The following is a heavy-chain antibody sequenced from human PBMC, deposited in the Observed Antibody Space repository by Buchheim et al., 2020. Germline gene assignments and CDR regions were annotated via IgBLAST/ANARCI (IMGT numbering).Heavy chain of an antibody. J-gene: IGHJ6*02. D-gene: IGHD3-22*01. CDR2: ISSSSSTI. Sequence: EVQLVESGGGLVQPGGSLRPSCAASGFTFSSYSMNWVRQAPGKGLEWVSYISSSSSTIYYADSVKGRFTISRDNSKNSLYLQMNSLRAEDTAVYYCARDSEACYDSRLCGMDVWGQGTT. CDR1: GFTFSSYS. CDR3: ARDSEACYDSRLCGMDV. V-gene: IGHV3-48*01.